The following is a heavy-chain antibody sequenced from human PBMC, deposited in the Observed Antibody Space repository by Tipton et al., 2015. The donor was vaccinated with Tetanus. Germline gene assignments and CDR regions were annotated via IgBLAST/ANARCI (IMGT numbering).Heavy chain of an antibody. CDR3: TRQNYDSSGYYYGYGMDV. Sequence: AVSGFTFSGSAMHWVRQASGKGLEWVGRIRSKANSYATAYAASVKGRFTISRDDSKNTAYLQMNSLKTEDTAVYYCTRQNYDSSGYYYGYGMDVWGQGTTVTVSS. J-gene: IGHJ6*02. CDR1: GFTFSGSA. V-gene: IGHV3-73*01. CDR2: IRSKANSYAT. D-gene: IGHD3-22*01.